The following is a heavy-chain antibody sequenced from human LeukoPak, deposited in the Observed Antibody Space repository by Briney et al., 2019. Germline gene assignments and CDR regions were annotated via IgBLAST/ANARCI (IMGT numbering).Heavy chain of an antibody. CDR2: ISSSSSTI. CDR1: GFTFSSYS. V-gene: IGHV3-48*04. CDR3: ARDHYYDSSGYYF. Sequence: PGGSLRLSCAASGFTFSSYSMNWVRQAPRKGLEWVSYISSSSSTIYYADSVKGRFTISRDNAKNSLYLQMNSLRAEDTAVYYCARDHYYDSSGYYFWGQGTLVTVSS. D-gene: IGHD3-22*01. J-gene: IGHJ4*02.